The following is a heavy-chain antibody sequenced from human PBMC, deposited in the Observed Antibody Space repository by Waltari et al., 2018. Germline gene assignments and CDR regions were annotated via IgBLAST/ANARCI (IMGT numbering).Heavy chain of an antibody. Sequence: VQLVESGGGVVQPGRSLRLSCAASGITFSSYAMHWVRQAPGKGLEWVAVITYDGNNEYYADSVEGRFTISRDNSKNTLYLQMNSLRVAVTAVYYCANSGYCRSGGCHWYYFMDVWGKGTAVTIS. D-gene: IGHD2-15*01. CDR3: ANSGYCRSGGCHWYYFMDV. V-gene: IGHV3-30-3*01. CDR2: ITYDGNNE. CDR1: GITFSSYA. J-gene: IGHJ6*03.